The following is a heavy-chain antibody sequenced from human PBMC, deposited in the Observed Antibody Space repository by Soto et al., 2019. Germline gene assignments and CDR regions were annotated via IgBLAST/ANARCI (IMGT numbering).Heavy chain of an antibody. CDR3: ARQDYEGYY. J-gene: IGHJ4*02. Sequence: SETLSLTCTVSGGSISSSSYYWGWIRQPPGKGLEWIGSIYYSGSTYYNPSLKSRVTISVDTSKNQFSLKLSSVTAADTAVYYCARQDYEGYYWGQGTLVTVSS. V-gene: IGHV4-39*01. D-gene: IGHD4-17*01. CDR2: IYYSGST. CDR1: GGSISSSSYY.